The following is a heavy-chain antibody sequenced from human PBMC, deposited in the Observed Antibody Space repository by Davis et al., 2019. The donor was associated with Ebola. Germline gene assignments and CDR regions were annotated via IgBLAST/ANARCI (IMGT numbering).Heavy chain of an antibody. Sequence: GESLKISCAASGFTFNIYWMQWVRQAPGKGLEWVSHISTDGSTTNYPDLVRGRFTISRVNAENTLYLQLNSLRVEDTAVYYCTRVPRDRYGYEGDYWGQGTLVTVSS. V-gene: IGHV3-74*01. CDR1: GFTFNIYW. CDR3: TRVPRDRYGYEGDY. CDR2: ISTDGSTT. J-gene: IGHJ4*02. D-gene: IGHD5-12*01.